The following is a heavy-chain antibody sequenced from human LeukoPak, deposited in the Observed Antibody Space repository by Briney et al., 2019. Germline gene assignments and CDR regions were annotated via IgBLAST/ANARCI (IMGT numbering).Heavy chain of an antibody. Sequence: SGGSLRLSCAASGFPISNYWMSWVRQAPGKGLEWVASISPDGSVKHYVDSVKGRFTISRDNAKNSLSLQMNSPRAEDTAVYFCARLLGMVTTFDIWGQGTVVTVSS. CDR1: GFPISNYW. CDR3: ARLLGMVTTFDI. J-gene: IGHJ3*02. V-gene: IGHV3-7*02. D-gene: IGHD5-24*01. CDR2: ISPDGSVK.